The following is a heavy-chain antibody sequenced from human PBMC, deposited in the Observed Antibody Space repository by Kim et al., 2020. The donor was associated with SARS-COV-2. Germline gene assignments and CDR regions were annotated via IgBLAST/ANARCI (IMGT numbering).Heavy chain of an antibody. J-gene: IGHJ4*02. CDR3: AREEGPLDY. Sequence: YYADSVGGRFTISRDNSKNALHLQMSSLTAEDSAVYFCAREEGPLDYWGQGTLVTVSS. V-gene: IGHV3-53*01.